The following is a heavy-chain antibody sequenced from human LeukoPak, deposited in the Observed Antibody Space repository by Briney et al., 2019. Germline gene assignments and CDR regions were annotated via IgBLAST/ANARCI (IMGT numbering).Heavy chain of an antibody. CDR1: GGSISSYY. V-gene: IGHV4-59*01. Sequence: PSETLSLTCTVSGGSISSYYWSWIRQPPGKGLEWIGYIYYSGSTNYNHSLKSRVTISVDTSKNQFSLKLSSVTAADTAVYYCARVYPNWNYPFDYWGQGTLVTVSS. J-gene: IGHJ4*02. D-gene: IGHD1-7*01. CDR3: ARVYPNWNYPFDY. CDR2: IYYSGST.